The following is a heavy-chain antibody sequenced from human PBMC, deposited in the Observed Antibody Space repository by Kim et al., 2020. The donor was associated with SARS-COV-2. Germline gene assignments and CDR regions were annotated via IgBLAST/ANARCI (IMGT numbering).Heavy chain of an antibody. V-gene: IGHV1-3*01. CDR3: ARDGYSGRDPRSFDS. Sequence: ASVTVSCKAAGFTFTTYVIHWVRQAPGQRPEWMGCINAGRGNVKYSQKFQGRVTFTRDTSASTAYMELSSLRSEDMAVYYCARDGYSGRDPRSFDSWGQGTLVTVSS. D-gene: IGHD5-12*01. CDR1: GFTFTTYV. CDR2: INAGRGNV. J-gene: IGHJ4*02.